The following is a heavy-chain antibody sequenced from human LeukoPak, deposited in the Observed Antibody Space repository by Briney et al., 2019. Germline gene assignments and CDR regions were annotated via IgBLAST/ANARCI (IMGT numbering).Heavy chain of an antibody. D-gene: IGHD1-14*01. CDR3: ARASGHVYGMDV. CDR2: IYYSGST. Sequence: SETLSLTCTVSGGSISSYYWSWIRQPPGKGLEWIGYIYYSGSTNYNPSLKSRVTISVDTSKNQFSLKLSSVTAADTAVYYCARASGHVYGMDVWGQGTTVTVYS. J-gene: IGHJ6*02. V-gene: IGHV4-59*12. CDR1: GGSISSYY.